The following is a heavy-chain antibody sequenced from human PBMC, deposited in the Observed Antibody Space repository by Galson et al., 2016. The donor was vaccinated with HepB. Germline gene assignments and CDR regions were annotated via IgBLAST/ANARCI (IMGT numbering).Heavy chain of an antibody. CDR1: GFTFSNYA. CDR2: ISSTSISI. V-gene: IGHV3-21*01. Sequence: SLRLSCAASGFTFSNYAMNWVRQAPGKGLEWVSSISSTSISIYYADSVKGRFTISRDNAKNSLYLEMNTLRAEDTAVYYCARDMAPGNNWDSFDHWGQGTLVAVSS. D-gene: IGHD5-24*01. CDR3: ARDMAPGNNWDSFDH. J-gene: IGHJ4*02.